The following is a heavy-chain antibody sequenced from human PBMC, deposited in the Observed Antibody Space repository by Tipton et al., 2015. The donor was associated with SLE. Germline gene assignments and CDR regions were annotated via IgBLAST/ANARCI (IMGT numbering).Heavy chain of an antibody. D-gene: IGHD6-19*01. CDR1: GYTFTSYA. CDR2: INTNTGNP. CDR3: ARDRGGGGWYVSYYFDY. J-gene: IGHJ4*02. Sequence: QSGAEVKKPGASVKVSCKASGYTFTSYAMNWVRQAPGQGLEWMGWINTNTGNPTYAQGFTGRFVFSLDTSVSTAYLQISSLKAEDTAVYYCARDRGGGGWYVSYYFDYWGQGTLVTVSS. V-gene: IGHV7-4-1*02.